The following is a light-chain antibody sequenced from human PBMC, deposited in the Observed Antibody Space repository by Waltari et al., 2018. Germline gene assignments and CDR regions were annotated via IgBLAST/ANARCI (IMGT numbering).Light chain of an antibody. V-gene: IGKV3-11*01. Sequence: EIVLTQSPATLYLSPGDTATVSRRARQSVYTYLAWYPHKPGQVPRLLIYDASKRATGIPARFSGSGSGADFTLIISSLEPEDFAVYYCHQRSNWPLTFGGGTKVDIK. CDR2: DAS. CDR3: HQRSNWPLT. J-gene: IGKJ4*02. CDR1: QSVYTY.